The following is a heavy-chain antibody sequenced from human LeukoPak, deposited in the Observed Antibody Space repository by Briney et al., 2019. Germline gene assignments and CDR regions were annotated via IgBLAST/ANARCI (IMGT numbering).Heavy chain of an antibody. Sequence: PGGSLRLSCAASGFTFSSYGMHWDRQAPGKGLVWVAVIWYDGSNKYYADSVKGRFTISRDNSKNTLYLQMNSMRAEDTAVYYCARGGTDSRVVGYYYYYYGMDVWGQGTTVTVSS. J-gene: IGHJ6*02. V-gene: IGHV3-33*01. CDR2: IWYDGSNK. D-gene: IGHD2-15*01. CDR3: ARGGTDSRVVGYYYYYYGMDV. CDR1: GFTFSSYG.